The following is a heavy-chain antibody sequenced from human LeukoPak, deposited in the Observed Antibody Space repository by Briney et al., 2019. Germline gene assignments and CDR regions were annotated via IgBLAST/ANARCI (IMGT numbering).Heavy chain of an antibody. CDR3: ARESYGRDYYYYYYMDV. J-gene: IGHJ6*03. V-gene: IGHV3-48*03. CDR2: IGSSGSTI. D-gene: IGHD5-18*01. Sequence: PGGSLRLSCAASGFTFSSYEINWVRQAPGKGLEWVSYIGSSGSTIYYADSVKGRFTISRDNAKHSLYLQMNSLRAEDTAVYYCARESYGRDYYYYYYMDVWGKGTTVTVSS. CDR1: GFTFSSYE.